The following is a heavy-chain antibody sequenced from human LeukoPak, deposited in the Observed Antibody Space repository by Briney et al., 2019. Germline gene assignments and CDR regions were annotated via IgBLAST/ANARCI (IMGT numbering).Heavy chain of an antibody. V-gene: IGHV3-7*01. J-gene: IGHJ6*04. CDR3: AELGITMIGGV. D-gene: IGHD3-10*02. CDR2: IKEDGSDK. Sequence: GGSLRLSCAASGFMFSSSWMAWVRQAPGKGLEWVANIKEDGSDKNYVDSVKGRFTISRHNAKNSLYLQMNSLRAEDTAVYYCAELGITMIGGVWGKGTTVTVSS. CDR1: GFMFSSSW.